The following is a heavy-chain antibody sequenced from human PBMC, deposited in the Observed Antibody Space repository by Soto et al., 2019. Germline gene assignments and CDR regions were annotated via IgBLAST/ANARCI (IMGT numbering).Heavy chain of an antibody. V-gene: IGHV3-21*01. CDR1: GFTFSIYS. CDR2: ITTYSTSI. J-gene: IGHJ3*02. CDR3: ARGYGDYIPDAFNI. Sequence: EVQLVESGGGLVKPGGSLRLSCAASGFTFSIYSMNWVRQAPGEGLEWVSSITTYSTSIYYADSVKGRFTISRDNAKNSLFLQMNSLRAEDTAVYYCARGYGDYIPDAFNIWGQGTMVTVSS. D-gene: IGHD4-17*01.